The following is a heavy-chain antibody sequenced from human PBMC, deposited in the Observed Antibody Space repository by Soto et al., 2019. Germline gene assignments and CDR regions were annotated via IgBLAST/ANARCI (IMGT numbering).Heavy chain of an antibody. CDR2: IIPMLDVT. J-gene: IGHJ2*01. CDR3: ARAPGGDWYSDL. Sequence: QVQLVQSGAEVKRPGSSVKVACKASGGTFTSYTFSWVRQAPGQGLEWMGRIIPMLDVTSYAQKFQGRLTITADKSTSTVYMELSSLKSEDTALFYCARAPGGDWYSDLWGRGTLVTVSS. D-gene: IGHD6-25*01. V-gene: IGHV1-69*04. CDR1: GGTFTSYT.